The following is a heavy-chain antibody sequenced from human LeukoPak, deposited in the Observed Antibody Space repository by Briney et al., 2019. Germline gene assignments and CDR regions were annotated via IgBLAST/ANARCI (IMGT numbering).Heavy chain of an antibody. D-gene: IGHD4-17*01. V-gene: IGHV1-18*04. CDR1: GYTFTSYN. CDR3: ARRWTTMTDDCLDY. Sequence: ASVKVSCKASGYTFTSYNIVWVRQAPGQGLEWMGWISGYNGHTNYARRLQGRVTMTTDTSTSTAYLELRSLRSDDTAVFYCARRWTTMTDDCLDYWGQGTLVTVYS. J-gene: IGHJ4*02. CDR2: ISGYNGHT.